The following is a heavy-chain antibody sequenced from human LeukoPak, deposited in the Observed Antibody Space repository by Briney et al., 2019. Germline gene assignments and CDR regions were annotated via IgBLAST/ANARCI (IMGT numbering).Heavy chain of an antibody. D-gene: IGHD3-9*01. Sequence: PSETLSLTCTVSGYSTSSGYYWGWIRQPPGKGLEWIGSIYHSGSTYYNPSLKSRVTISVDTSKNQFSLKLSSVTAADTAVYYCARARGRYFDWLLYGGYYFAYWGQGTLVTVSS. V-gene: IGHV4-38-2*02. J-gene: IGHJ4*02. CDR3: ARARGRYFDWLLYGGYYFAY. CDR1: GYSTSSGYY. CDR2: IYHSGST.